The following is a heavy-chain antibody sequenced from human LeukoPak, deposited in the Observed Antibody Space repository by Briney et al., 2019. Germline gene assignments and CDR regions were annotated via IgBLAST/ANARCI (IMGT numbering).Heavy chain of an antibody. CDR3: AREGGDAFDI. J-gene: IGHJ3*02. CDR1: GFNFSSYW. Sequence: GGALRLSCSASGFNFSSYWMSWVPQTPGKGLEWVANIKQDGSEKYYVDSVKGRFTISRDNAKNSLYLQMNSLRAEDTAVYYCAREGGDAFDIWGQGTMVTVSS. D-gene: IGHD3-16*01. V-gene: IGHV3-7*01. CDR2: IKQDGSEK.